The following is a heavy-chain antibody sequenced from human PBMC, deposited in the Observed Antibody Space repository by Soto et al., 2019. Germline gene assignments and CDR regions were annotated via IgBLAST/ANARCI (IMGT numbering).Heavy chain of an antibody. CDR1: GGSISSGGYY. CDR2: IYYSGST. Sequence: QVQLQESGPGLVKPSQTLSLTCTVSGGSISSGGYYWSWIRQHPGKGLEWIGYIYYSGSTYYNPSLKSRVTMSVDTSKNQFSLNLSSVTAADTAVYYCARVDTAMGAYYYYGMDVWGQGPTVIVSS. V-gene: IGHV4-31*03. CDR3: ARVDTAMGAYYYYGMDV. J-gene: IGHJ6*02. D-gene: IGHD5-18*01.